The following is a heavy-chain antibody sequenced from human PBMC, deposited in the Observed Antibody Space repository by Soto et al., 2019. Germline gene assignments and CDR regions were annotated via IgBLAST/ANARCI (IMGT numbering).Heavy chain of an antibody. V-gene: IGHV5-51*01. J-gene: IGHJ6*02. CDR3: ARYNRPGQWYYYYGMDV. CDR2: IYPGDSDT. Sequence: GESLRISGKGSGGRLTISCIGSVRQMPGKGLEWMGIIYPGDSDTRYSPSFQGQVTISADKSISTAYLQWSSLKASDTDMYYCARYNRPGQWYYYYGMDVWGQGTTVTVSS. CDR1: GGRLTISC. D-gene: IGHD6-6*01.